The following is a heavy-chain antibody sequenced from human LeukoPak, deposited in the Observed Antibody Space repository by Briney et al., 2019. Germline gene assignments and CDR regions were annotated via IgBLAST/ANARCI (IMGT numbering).Heavy chain of an antibody. D-gene: IGHD6-6*01. V-gene: IGHV1-2*02. J-gene: IGHJ4*02. CDR3: ARDSVRIFDF. CDR1: GYTFTGYY. Sequence: ASVKVSCKASGYTFTGYYMHWVRQAPGQGPEWMGWINPNGGVTNYAQKFQGRVTVTGDTSISTVYVELSSLRSDDTAVYYCARDSVRIFDFWGQGTLVTVSS. CDR2: INPNGGVT.